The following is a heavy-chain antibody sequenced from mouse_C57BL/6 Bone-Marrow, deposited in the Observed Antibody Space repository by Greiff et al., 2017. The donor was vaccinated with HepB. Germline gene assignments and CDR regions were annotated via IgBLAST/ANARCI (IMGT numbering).Heavy chain of an antibody. CDR3: ARRLRRGGYYAMDY. CDR1: GYSFTGYY. Sequence: EVKVEESGPELVKPGASVKISCKASGYSFTGYYMHWVKQSHGNILDWIGYIYPYNGVSSYNQKFKGKATLTVDKSSSTAYMELRSLTSEDSAVYYCARRLRRGGYYAMDYWGQGTSVTVSS. CDR2: IYPYNGVS. J-gene: IGHJ4*01. D-gene: IGHD2-4*01. V-gene: IGHV1-31*01.